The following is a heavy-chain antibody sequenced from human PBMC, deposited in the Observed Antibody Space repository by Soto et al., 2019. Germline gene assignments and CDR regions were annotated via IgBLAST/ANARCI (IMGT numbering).Heavy chain of an antibody. CDR2: IGTAGDT. Sequence: GGSLSVSCAASGFTFSSYDMHWVRQATGQGLEWVSAIGTAGDTYYPGSVKGRFTISRENAKNSLYLQMNSLRAGDTAVYYCARGQGDCSGGSCYGEFDYWGQGTLVTVSS. CDR3: ARGQGDCSGGSCYGEFDY. V-gene: IGHV3-13*01. D-gene: IGHD2-15*01. CDR1: GFTFSSYD. J-gene: IGHJ4*02.